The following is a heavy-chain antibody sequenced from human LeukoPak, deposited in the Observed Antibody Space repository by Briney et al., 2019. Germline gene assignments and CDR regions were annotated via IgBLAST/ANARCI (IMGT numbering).Heavy chain of an antibody. V-gene: IGHV4-31*03. D-gene: IGHD5-18*01. CDR3: ASSAMVRDYYYYGMDV. CDR1: GGSLSSGGYY. J-gene: IGHJ6*02. CDR2: INYDGST. Sequence: SQTLSLTCSVSGGSLSSGGYYWSWICPRPAKGLEWVGYINYDGSTYYNPSLKSRVTTSVNTSKNQFPQKLSSMTAADAAVYYCASSAMVRDYYYYGMDVWGQGTTVTVSS.